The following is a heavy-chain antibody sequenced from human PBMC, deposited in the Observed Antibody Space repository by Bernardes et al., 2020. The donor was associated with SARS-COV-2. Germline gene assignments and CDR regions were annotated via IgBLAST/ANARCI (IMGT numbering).Heavy chain of an antibody. CDR3: AKNDYYGSASYYGIDY. J-gene: IGHJ4*02. D-gene: IGHD3-10*01. CDR1: GFTFTSHA. Sequence: GGSLRLSCAGSGFTFTSHAMSWVRQAPGKGLEWVSSISGSVVNIDYADSVKGRFTISRDNSKNTLFLEMNSLRAEDTAVYYCAKNDYYGSASYYGIDYWGQGTLVTVSS. CDR2: ISGSVVNI. V-gene: IGHV3-23*01.